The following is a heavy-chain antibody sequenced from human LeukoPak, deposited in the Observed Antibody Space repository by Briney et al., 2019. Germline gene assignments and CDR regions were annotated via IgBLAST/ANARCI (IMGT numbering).Heavy chain of an antibody. J-gene: IGHJ2*01. CDR3: ASAAIGYCSGGSCHGFDL. V-gene: IGHV3-66*02. CDR2: ICSGGST. D-gene: IGHD2-15*01. Sequence: PGGSLRLSCAASGFTVSSNYMSWVRQAPGKGLEWVSVICSGGSTYYADSVKGRFTISRDNSKNTLYLQMNSLRAEDTAVYYCASAAIGYCSGGSCHGFDLWGRGTLVTVSS. CDR1: GFTVSSNY.